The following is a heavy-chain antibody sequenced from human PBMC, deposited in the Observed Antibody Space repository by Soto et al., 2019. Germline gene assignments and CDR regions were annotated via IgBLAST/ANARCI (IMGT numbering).Heavy chain of an antibody. Sequence: PSETLSLTCTVSGGSISSSSYYWGWIRQPPGKGLEWIGSIYYSGSTYYNPSLKSRVTISVDTSKNQFSLKLSSVTAADTAVYYCARPFFSLAVVPFDPWGQGTLVTVSS. CDR1: GGSISSSSYY. J-gene: IGHJ5*02. D-gene: IGHD6-19*01. CDR2: IYYSGST. V-gene: IGHV4-39*01. CDR3: ARPFFSLAVVPFDP.